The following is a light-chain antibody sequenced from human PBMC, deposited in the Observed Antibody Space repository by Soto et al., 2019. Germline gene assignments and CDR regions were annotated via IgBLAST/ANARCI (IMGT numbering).Light chain of an antibody. CDR1: QTISSW. V-gene: IGKV1-5*03. CDR2: KAS. CDR3: QQATRSPPIT. Sequence: VPQSRSTLSPSVGDRVTITCRASQTISSWLAWYQQKPGKAPKLLIYKASTLKSGVPSRFSGSGSRKDFTLTISSLQPEDFATYYCQQATRSPPITVAQGTRLEIK. J-gene: IGKJ5*01.